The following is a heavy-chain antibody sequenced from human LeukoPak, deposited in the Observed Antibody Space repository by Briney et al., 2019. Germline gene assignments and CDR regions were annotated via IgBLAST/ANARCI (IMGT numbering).Heavy chain of an antibody. CDR2: IIPIFGTA. CDR1: GGTFSSYA. V-gene: IGHV1-69*06. J-gene: IGHJ4*02. CDR3: ARGVDNWSAHYLSYFDY. Sequence: SVKVSCKASGGTFSSYAISWVRQAPGQGLEWMGGIIPIFGTAKYAQMFQGRVTITADKSTYTAYMELSSLRSEDTAVYFCARGVDNWSAHYLSYFDYWGQGTLVTVSS. D-gene: IGHD1-20*01.